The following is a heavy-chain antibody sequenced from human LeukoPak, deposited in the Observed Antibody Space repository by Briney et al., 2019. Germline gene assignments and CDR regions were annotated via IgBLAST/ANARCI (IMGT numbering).Heavy chain of an antibody. Sequence: ASVKLSCKASGYTFTSYGISRVRQPPGQGLEWMGWIGAYNGNTNYAQKLQGRVTMTTDTSTSTAYMELRSLRSDDTAVYCCAIGEYGAGSYPTRPWGQGTLVTVSS. V-gene: IGHV1-18*01. D-gene: IGHD3-10*01. CDR1: GYTFTSYG. J-gene: IGHJ5*02. CDR2: IGAYNGNT. CDR3: AIGEYGAGSYPTRP.